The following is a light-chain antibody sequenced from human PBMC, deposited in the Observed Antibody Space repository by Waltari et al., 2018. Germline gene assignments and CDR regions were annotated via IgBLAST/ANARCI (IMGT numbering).Light chain of an antibody. Sequence: EVVLTQSPGTLSLSPGERATLPCRASRIVAKTYLVWYQQKFGQAPRLLIYATSSRATDIPEMFTGSGSGTDFTLTIDMLEPGDSAVYYCQQFGGSPMYTFGQGTKLEV. CDR3: QQFGGSPMYT. J-gene: IGKJ2*01. CDR1: RIVAKTY. V-gene: IGKV3-20*01. CDR2: ATS.